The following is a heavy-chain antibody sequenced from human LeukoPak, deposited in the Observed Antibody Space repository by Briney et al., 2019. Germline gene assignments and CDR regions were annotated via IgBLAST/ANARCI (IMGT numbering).Heavy chain of an antibody. CDR3: ATESSLLVTFDI. V-gene: IGHV4-61*02. D-gene: IGHD2-2*01. Sequence: SETLSLTCTVSGGSINSGSYYWSWIRQPAGKGLEWIGRIYTSGSTNYNPSLKSRVTISVDTSKNQFSLKLSSVTAADTAVYYCATESSLLVTFDIWGQGTMVTVSS. CDR2: IYTSGST. J-gene: IGHJ3*02. CDR1: GGSINSGSYY.